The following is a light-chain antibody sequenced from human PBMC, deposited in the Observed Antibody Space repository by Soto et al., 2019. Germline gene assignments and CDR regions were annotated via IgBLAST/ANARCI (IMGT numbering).Light chain of an antibody. Sequence: IVLTQSPGTLSLSPGERATLSCRASQSVSSTYLAWFQQNPGQAPRLLIYGASSRATGIPDRFSGSGSGTDFTLTISRLEPEDFAVYYCQQYGSSPYTFGQGTKLEIK. V-gene: IGKV3-20*01. J-gene: IGKJ2*01. CDR1: QSVSSTY. CDR2: GAS. CDR3: QQYGSSPYT.